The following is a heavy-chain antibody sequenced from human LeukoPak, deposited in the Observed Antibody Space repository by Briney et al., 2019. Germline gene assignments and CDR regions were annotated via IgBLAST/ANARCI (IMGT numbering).Heavy chain of an antibody. D-gene: IGHD3-16*02. J-gene: IGHJ6*03. V-gene: IGHV3-30*02. CDR1: GFTFSSYG. Sequence: PGGSLRLSCAASGFTFSSYGMHWVRQAPGKGLEWVAFIRYDGSNKYYADSVKGRFTISRDNSKNTLYLQMNSLRAEDTAVYYCAKDSIGVWGSYRFSYYYYMDVWGKGTTVTISS. CDR3: AKDSIGVWGSYRFSYYYYMDV. CDR2: IRYDGSNK.